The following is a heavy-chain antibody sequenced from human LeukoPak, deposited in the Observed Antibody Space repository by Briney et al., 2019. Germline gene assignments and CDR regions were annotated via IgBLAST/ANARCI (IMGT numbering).Heavy chain of an antibody. CDR3: GRWAEGFDF. CDR2: INKDGSEK. D-gene: IGHD1-14*01. V-gene: IGHV3-7*05. J-gene: IGHJ4*02. Sequence: PGRSLRLSRAASGFTFSSYGMHWVRQAPGQGLEWVANINKDGSEKNYVSSVRGRFTISRDNAKNSLTLQMNSLRAEDTAVYFCGRWAEGFDFWGQGTLVTVSS. CDR1: GFTFSSYG.